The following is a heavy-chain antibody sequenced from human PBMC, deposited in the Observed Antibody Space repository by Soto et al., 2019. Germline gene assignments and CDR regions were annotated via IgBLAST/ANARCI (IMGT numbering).Heavy chain of an antibody. CDR2: ISWNSGSI. Sequence: LRLSCAASGFTFDDYAMHWVRQAPGKGLEWVSGISWNSGSIGYADSVKGRFTISRDNAKNSLYLQMNSLRAEDTALYYCAKDREGVVVPAAPFDYWGQGTLVTVSS. V-gene: IGHV3-9*01. D-gene: IGHD2-2*01. CDR1: GFTFDDYA. CDR3: AKDREGVVVPAAPFDY. J-gene: IGHJ4*02.